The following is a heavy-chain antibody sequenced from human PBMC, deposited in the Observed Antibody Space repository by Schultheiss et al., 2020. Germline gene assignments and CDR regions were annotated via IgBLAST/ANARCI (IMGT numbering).Heavy chain of an antibody. CDR3: ARTAKGYSYGLSDFDY. Sequence: SGPTLVKPTQTLTLTCTFSGFSLSTTGMCVNWIRQPPGKALEWLARIDWDDDKYYSTSLKTRLTISKDTSKNQVVLTMTNMDPVDTATYYCARTAKGYSYGLSDFDYWGQGTLVNVSS. J-gene: IGHJ4*02. D-gene: IGHD5-18*01. CDR2: IDWDDDK. CDR1: GFSLSTTGMC. V-gene: IGHV2-70*11.